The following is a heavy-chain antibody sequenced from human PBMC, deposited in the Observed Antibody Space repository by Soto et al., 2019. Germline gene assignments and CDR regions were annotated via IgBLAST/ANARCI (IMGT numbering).Heavy chain of an antibody. D-gene: IGHD3-3*01. J-gene: IGHJ6*02. V-gene: IGHV1-3*01. CDR1: GYTFTSYA. CDR3: ERDQGGSGISGVVITFSYYYYGMDV. CDR2: INAGNGNT. Sequence: QVQLVQSGAEVKKPGASVKVSCKASGYTFTSYAMHWVRQAPGQRLEWMGWINAGNGNTKYSQKFQGRVTITRDTSAITAYMEMSSMRSEGRAAYYCERDQGGSGISGVVITFSYYYYGMDVWGQGTTVTVSS.